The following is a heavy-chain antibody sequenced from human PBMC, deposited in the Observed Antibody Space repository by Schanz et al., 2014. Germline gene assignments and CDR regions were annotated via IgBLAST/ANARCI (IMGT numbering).Heavy chain of an antibody. CDR1: GFTFRDYQ. CDR3: AREKRRTEVVLDH. J-gene: IGHJ4*02. Sequence: VQLVESEGCLVQPGGSLRLSCTASGFTFRDYQMTWIRQAPGKGLEWVSYITSGSAKFYADSVKGRFTISRDNAKNSLYLQMNSLRAEDTAVYYCAREKRRTEVVLDHWGQGTLVTVS. V-gene: IGHV3-11*01. CDR2: ITSGSAK.